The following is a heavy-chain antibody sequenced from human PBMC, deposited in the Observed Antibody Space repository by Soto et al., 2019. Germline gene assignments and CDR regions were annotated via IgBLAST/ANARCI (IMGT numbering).Heavy chain of an antibody. Sequence: QVQLVQSGAEVKKPGSPVKVSCKASGGTFSSYAISWVRQAPGQGLEWMGGILPIFGTANYARKFQGRVTNTADRSQSTAYMELSSLRSEDTAVYYCARASTLTVHCGSVSCPRMDVWGQGTTVTVSS. CDR2: ILPIFGTA. V-gene: IGHV1-69*06. J-gene: IGHJ6*02. CDR3: ARASTLTVHCGSVSCPRMDV. D-gene: IGHD2-2*01. CDR1: GGTFSSYA.